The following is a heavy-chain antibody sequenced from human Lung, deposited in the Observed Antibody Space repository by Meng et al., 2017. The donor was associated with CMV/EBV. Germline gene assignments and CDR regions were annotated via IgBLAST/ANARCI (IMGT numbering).Heavy chain of an antibody. CDR1: GFTFSSFS. Sequence: GGSLRLXCAASGFTFSSFSMNWVRQAPGKGLEWVSSISGGSNYIYYADSVKGRFTISRDNAKNSLYLQMNSLRAEDTAVYYCARNSFRGSGSYYNYWGQGTLVTVSS. CDR3: ARNSFRGSGSYYNY. CDR2: ISGGSNYI. V-gene: IGHV3-21*01. D-gene: IGHD3-10*01. J-gene: IGHJ4*02.